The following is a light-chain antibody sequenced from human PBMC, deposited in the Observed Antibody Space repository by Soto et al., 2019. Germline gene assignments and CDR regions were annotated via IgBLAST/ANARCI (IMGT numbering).Light chain of an antibody. Sequence: QSALTQPASVSGSPGQSITISCTGTSSDVGGYKFVSWYQQYPGKAPKLLIYEVRNRPSGVSDRFSGSKSGNTASLIISGLQADDEADYYCSSYTAKGTPYVAFGGGTKVTVL. CDR3: SSYTAKGTPYVA. CDR1: SSDVGGYKF. V-gene: IGLV2-14*01. CDR2: EVR. J-gene: IGLJ2*01.